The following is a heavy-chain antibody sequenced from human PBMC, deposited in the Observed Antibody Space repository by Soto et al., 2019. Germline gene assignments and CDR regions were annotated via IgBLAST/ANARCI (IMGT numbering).Heavy chain of an antibody. CDR1: GYSFTSHY. D-gene: IGHD3-10*01. J-gene: IGHJ6*02. Sequence: ASVKVSCKAIGYSFTSHYMHWVRQAPGQGLEWMGTIYPGGVNIGYAQKFQGRVTMTKDTSTSTAYMELRSLRSDDTAVYYCARDMVRGVITYYYYGMDVWGQGTTVTVSS. CDR3: ARDMVRGVITYYYYGMDV. CDR2: IYPGGVNI. V-gene: IGHV1-46*01.